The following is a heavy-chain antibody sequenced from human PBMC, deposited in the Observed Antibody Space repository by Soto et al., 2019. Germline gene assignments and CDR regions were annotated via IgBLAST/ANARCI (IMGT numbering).Heavy chain of an antibody. CDR3: ARYGSGSYSPTTFDY. V-gene: IGHV4-31*03. CDR1: GGSISSGGYY. D-gene: IGHD3-10*01. CDR2: IYYSGST. J-gene: IGHJ4*02. Sequence: QVQLQESGPGLVKPSQTLSLTCTVSGGSISSGGYYWSWIRQHPGKGLECIGYIYYSGSTYYNPSSKXRXTXXVDTSENQFSLKLSSVTAADTAVYYCARYGSGSYSPTTFDYWGQGTLVTVSS.